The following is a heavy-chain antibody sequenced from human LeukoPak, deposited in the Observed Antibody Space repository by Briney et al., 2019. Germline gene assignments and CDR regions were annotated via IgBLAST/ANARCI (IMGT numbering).Heavy chain of an antibody. CDR3: ASLGPYCSSTSCYRFCPYYYYMDV. CDR1: GYTFTGYY. V-gene: IGHV1-2*06. J-gene: IGHJ6*03. Sequence: GASVKVSCKASGYTFTGYYMHWVRQAPGQGLEWMGRINPNSGGTNYAQKFQGRVTMTRDTSISTAYMELSRLRSDDTAVYYCASLGPYCSSTSCYRFCPYYYYMDVWGKGTTVTVSS. D-gene: IGHD2-2*02. CDR2: INPNSGGT.